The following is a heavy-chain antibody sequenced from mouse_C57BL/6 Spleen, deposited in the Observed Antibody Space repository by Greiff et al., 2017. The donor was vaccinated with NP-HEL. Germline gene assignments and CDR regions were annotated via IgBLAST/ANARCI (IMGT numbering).Heavy chain of an antibody. CDR2: ISDGGSYT. Sequence: VKVEESGGGLVKPGGSLKLSCAASGFTFSSYAMSWVRQTPEKRLEWVATISDGGSYTYYPDNVKGRFTISRDNAKNNLYLQMSHLKSEDTAMYYCARVYYDYDGFAYWGQGTLVTVSA. CDR3: ARVYYDYDGFAY. D-gene: IGHD2-4*01. V-gene: IGHV5-4*03. J-gene: IGHJ3*01. CDR1: GFTFSSYA.